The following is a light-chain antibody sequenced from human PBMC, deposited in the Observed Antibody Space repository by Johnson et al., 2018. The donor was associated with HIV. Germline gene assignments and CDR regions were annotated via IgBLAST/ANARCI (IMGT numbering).Light chain of an antibody. CDR2: DNN. V-gene: IGLV1-51*01. J-gene: IGLJ1*01. CDR3: GTWDSRLRGGF. CDR1: TSNIGNNY. Sequence: QSVLTQPPSVSAAPGQKVTISCSGSTSNIGNNYVSWYQQLPGTAPKLLIYDNNKRPSGIPDRFSGSKSGTSATLGITGLQTGDEADYYCGTWDSRLRGGFFVTGTKVTVL.